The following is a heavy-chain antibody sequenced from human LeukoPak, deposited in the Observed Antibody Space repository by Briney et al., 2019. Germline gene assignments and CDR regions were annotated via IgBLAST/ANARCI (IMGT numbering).Heavy chain of an antibody. Sequence: PGGSLRLSCAASGFTVISNYMSWGGQAPGKGLEWVSVIYSGGSTYYADSVKGRFTISRDNSKNTLYLQMNSLRAEDTAVYYCARDDSYWGEGTLVTVSS. J-gene: IGHJ4*02. CDR3: ARDDSY. CDR1: GFTVISNY. CDR2: IYSGGST. V-gene: IGHV3-53*01.